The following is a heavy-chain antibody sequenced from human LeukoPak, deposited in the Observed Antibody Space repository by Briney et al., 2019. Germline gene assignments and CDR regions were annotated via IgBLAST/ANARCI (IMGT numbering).Heavy chain of an antibody. CDR1: GGSISRDY. J-gene: IGHJ6*02. Sequence: SETLSLTCSVSGGSISRDYWSWIRQPPGKGLEWIGYMYYTGSTNYNPSFKSRVTTSLATSKTQFSLKLSSVTPADTAVYYCARVSVVYGMDVWGQGTTVTVSS. V-gene: IGHV4-59*01. CDR2: MYYTGST. CDR3: ARVSVVYGMDV.